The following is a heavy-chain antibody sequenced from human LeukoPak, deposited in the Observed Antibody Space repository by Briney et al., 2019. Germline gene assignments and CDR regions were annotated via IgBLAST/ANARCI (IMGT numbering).Heavy chain of an antibody. D-gene: IGHD2-15*01. CDR1: GFTFSSYW. CDR3: ARDGQDIVVVVAATPCGWFDP. CDR2: INSDGSST. Sequence: GGSLRLSCAASGFTFSSYWMHWVRQAPGKGLVWDSRINSDGSSTSYADSVKGRFTISRDNAKNTLYLQMNSLRAEDTAVYYCARDGQDIVVVVAATPCGWFDPWGQGTLVTVSS. V-gene: IGHV3-74*01. J-gene: IGHJ5*02.